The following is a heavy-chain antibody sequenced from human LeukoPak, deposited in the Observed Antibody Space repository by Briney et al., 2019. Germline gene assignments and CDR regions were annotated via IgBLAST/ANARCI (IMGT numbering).Heavy chain of an antibody. Sequence: ASVKVSCKASGYTFTSYDINWVRQATGQGLEWMGWMNPNSGNTGYAQKFQGRVTMTRNTSISTAYMELSSLRSEDTAVYYCARGVEYYYGMDVWGQGTTVTVSS. CDR3: ARGVEYYYGMDV. CDR2: MNPNSGNT. V-gene: IGHV1-8*01. J-gene: IGHJ6*02. CDR1: GYTFTSYD. D-gene: IGHD2-15*01.